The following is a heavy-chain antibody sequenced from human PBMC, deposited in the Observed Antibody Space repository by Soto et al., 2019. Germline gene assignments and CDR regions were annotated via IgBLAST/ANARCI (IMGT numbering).Heavy chain of an antibody. D-gene: IGHD3-10*01. J-gene: IGHJ4*02. CDR1: GGSISSYY. Sequence: PSETLSLTCTVSGGSISSYYWSWIRQHPGKGLEWIGYIYLSGFTYSTPSLKSRVNMSLDTSKNQFSLNLRSVTAADTAVYYCASMGYHYGSGSYPLDYWGQGTLVTVSS. V-gene: IGHV4-4*09. CDR3: ASMGYHYGSGSYPLDY. CDR2: IYLSGFT.